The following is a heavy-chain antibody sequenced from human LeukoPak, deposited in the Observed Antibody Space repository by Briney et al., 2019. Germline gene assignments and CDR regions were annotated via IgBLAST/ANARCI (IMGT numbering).Heavy chain of an antibody. J-gene: IGHJ4*02. CDR3: AKLYCSSTSCSSVY. CDR1: GFTFSSYG. D-gene: IGHD2-2*01. V-gene: IGHV3-30*02. Sequence: GGSLRLSCAASGFTFSSYGMHWVRQAPGKGLEWVAFIRYDGSNKYYADSVKGRFTISRDNSKNTLYLQMNSLRAEDTAVYYCAKLYCSSTSCSSVYWGQGTLVTVSS. CDR2: IRYDGSNK.